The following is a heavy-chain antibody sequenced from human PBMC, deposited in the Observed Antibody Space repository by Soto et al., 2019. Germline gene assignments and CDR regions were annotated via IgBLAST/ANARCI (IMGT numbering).Heavy chain of an antibody. CDR3: ARVLPSSALAAAFDY. CDR2: INPSGGST. V-gene: IGHV1-46*01. CDR1: GYTFTSYY. J-gene: IGHJ4*02. D-gene: IGHD6-13*01. Sequence: ASVKVSCKASGYTFTSYYMHWVRQAPGQGLEWMGIINPSGGSTSYAQKFQGRVTMTTDTSTSTAYMELSSLRSEDTAVYYCARVLPSSALAAAFDYWGQGTLVTVSS.